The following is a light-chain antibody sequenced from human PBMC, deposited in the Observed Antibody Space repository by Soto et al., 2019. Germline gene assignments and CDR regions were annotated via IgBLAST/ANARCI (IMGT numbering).Light chain of an antibody. Sequence: QSALAQPASVSGSPGQSITISCTGTSSYVGGYNYVSWYQQHPGKAPKLIFYDVSNRPSGVSNRFSGSKSGNTASLTISGLQAEDEADYYCSSYTSSRTYIFGTGTKVTVL. CDR2: DVS. J-gene: IGLJ1*01. V-gene: IGLV2-14*03. CDR1: SSYVGGYNY. CDR3: SSYTSSRTYI.